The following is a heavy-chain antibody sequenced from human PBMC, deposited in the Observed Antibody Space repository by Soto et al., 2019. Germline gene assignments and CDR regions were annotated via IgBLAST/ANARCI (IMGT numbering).Heavy chain of an antibody. D-gene: IGHD3-16*02. CDR2: INHSGST. V-gene: IGHV4-34*01. CDR3: ARGTVYDYIWGSYRNPYYYYYYMDV. Sequence: SETLSLTCAVYGGSFSGYYWSWIRQPPGKGLEWIGEINHSGSTNYNPSLKSRVTISVDTSKNQFSLKLSSVTAADTAVYYCARGTVYDYIWGSYRNPYYYYYYMDVWGKGTTVTVSS. J-gene: IGHJ6*03. CDR1: GGSFSGYY.